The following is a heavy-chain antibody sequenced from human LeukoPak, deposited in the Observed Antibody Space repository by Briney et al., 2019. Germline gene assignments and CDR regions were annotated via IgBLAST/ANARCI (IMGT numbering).Heavy chain of an antibody. J-gene: IGHJ5*02. D-gene: IGHD3-10*01. CDR2: IYYSGST. CDR1: GGSISSGDYY. CDR3: ASSSSAMVREVISWFDP. Sequence: SQTLSLTCTVSGGSISSGDYYWSWIRQPPGKGLEWIGYIYYSGSTYYNPSLKSRVTISVDTSKNQFSLKLSSVTAADTAVYYCASSSSAMVREVISWFDPWGQVTRVTVSS. V-gene: IGHV4-30-4*08.